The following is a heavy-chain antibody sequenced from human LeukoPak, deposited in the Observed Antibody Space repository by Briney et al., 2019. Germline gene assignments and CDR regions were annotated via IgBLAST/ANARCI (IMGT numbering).Heavy chain of an antibody. J-gene: IGHJ4*02. D-gene: IGHD3-10*01. CDR3: ARAQYHSGSYSPGDS. CDR1: GFTFSIYA. V-gene: IGHV3-30-3*01. Sequence: GGSLRLSCAASGFTFSIYAMHWVRQAPGKGLEWVAVISYDGIHPYYADSVKGRFTISRDNSNNTLYLQINSLTTDDTAVYYCARAQYHSGSYSPGDSWGQGTLVTVSS. CDR2: ISYDGIHP.